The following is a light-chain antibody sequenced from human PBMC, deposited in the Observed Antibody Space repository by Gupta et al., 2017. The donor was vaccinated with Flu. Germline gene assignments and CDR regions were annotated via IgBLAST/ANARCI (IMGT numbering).Light chain of an antibody. CDR1: QSISSY. CDR3: QQRTNWG. V-gene: IGKV3-11*01. Sequence: EIVLTQSPATLSLSPGERATLSCRASQSISSYLAWYQQKPGQAPRLLIYDASNRATGIPARFSGSGSGTDFTLNISSLEPEDFAVYYCQQRTNWGFGQGTKVEIK. J-gene: IGKJ1*01. CDR2: DAS.